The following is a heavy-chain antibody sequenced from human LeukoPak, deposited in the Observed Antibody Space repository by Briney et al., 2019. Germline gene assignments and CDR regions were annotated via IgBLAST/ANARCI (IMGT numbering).Heavy chain of an antibody. D-gene: IGHD3-10*01. V-gene: IGHV4-59*01. J-gene: IGHJ6*02. CDR3: AREGYYFGSGTEYYYYGMDV. CDR1: GGSISSYY. Sequence: SETLSLTCTVSGGSISSYYWSWIRQPPGKGLEWIGYIYYSGSTSYNPSLKSRVTISVDTSKNQFSLKLSSVTAADTAVYYCAREGYYFGSGTEYYYYGMDVWGQGTMVTVSS. CDR2: IYYSGST.